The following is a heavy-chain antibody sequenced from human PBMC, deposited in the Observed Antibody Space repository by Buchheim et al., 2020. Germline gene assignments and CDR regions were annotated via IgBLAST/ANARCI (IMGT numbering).Heavy chain of an antibody. CDR2: VSSSDGNT. CDR3: AKVDYSGWLSWRCFDY. Sequence: EVQLLQSGGGLIQPGGSLRLACAASGFTIFDYTMNWVRQAPGKGLEWVSAVSSSDGNTHYADSVKGRFTISRDSSKNTLYLQMNSLRAEDTAVYYCAKVDYSGWLSWRCFDYWGQGAL. D-gene: IGHD6-19*01. J-gene: IGHJ4*02. CDR1: GFTIFDYT. V-gene: IGHV3-23*01.